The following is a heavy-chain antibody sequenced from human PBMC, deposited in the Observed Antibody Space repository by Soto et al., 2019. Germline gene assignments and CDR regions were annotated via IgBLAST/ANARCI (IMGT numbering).Heavy chain of an antibody. J-gene: IGHJ4*02. V-gene: IGHV3-23*01. CDR1: GFTFSSFA. CDR2: ISGRGDDT. CDR3: AGPGYSSQDY. Sequence: GGSLRLSCAASGFTFSSFALSWVRQAPGKGLEWVSAISGRGDDTDYAGSVKGRFTISRDNSKNTLYLQMNTLRAEDTAIYYCAGPGYSSQDYWGQGTLVTVSS. D-gene: IGHD5-18*01.